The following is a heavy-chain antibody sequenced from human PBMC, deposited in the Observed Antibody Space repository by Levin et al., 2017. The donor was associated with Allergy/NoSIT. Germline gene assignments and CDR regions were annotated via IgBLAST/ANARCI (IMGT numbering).Heavy chain of an antibody. D-gene: IGHD5-24*01. Sequence: GGSLRLSCAASGFTVSSNYMSWVRQAPGKGLEWVSVIYSGGSTYYADSVKGRSTISRDNSKNTLYLQMNSLRAEDTAVYYCAIGRWLQLAIDYWGQGTLVTVSS. CDR3: AIGRWLQLAIDY. CDR2: IYSGGST. V-gene: IGHV3-53*01. CDR1: GFTVSSNY. J-gene: IGHJ4*02.